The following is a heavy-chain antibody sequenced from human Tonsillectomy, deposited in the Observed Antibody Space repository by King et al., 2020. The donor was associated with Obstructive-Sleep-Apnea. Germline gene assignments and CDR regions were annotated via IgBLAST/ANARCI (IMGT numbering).Heavy chain of an antibody. V-gene: IGHV5-10-1*01. CDR1: GYSFTSYW. CDR2: IDPSDSYT. J-gene: IGHJ4*02. Sequence: VQLVESGAEVKKPGESLRISCKGSGYSFTSYWISWVRQMPGKGLEWMGRIDPSDSYTNHNPSFQGHVSISADKSISTAYLQWSSLKASDTAFYYCARQFSGDYTFDYWGQGTRVTVSS. D-gene: IGHD4-17*01. CDR3: ARQFSGDYTFDY.